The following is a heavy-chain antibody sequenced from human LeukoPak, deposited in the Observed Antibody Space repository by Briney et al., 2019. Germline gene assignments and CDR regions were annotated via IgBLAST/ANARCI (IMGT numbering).Heavy chain of an antibody. CDR2: ISSSCRTI. CDR1: VLTFINYE. CDR3: ASQLATDY. J-gene: IGHJ4*02. D-gene: IGHD1-1*01. Sequence: PGWALRVSCLRSVLTFINYEMHGVGQAPGREGAGVSYISSSCRTIYLVDSVKDRFTITRDNAKNSLYLQKNSLRAEDTAVYYYASQLATDYWGQGTLVTVSS. V-gene: IGHV3-48*03.